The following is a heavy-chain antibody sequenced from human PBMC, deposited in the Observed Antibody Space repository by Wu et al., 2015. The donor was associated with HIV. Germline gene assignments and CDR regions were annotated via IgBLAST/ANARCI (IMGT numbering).Heavy chain of an antibody. V-gene: IGHV1-2*02. J-gene: IGHJ4*02. D-gene: IGHD3-10*01. CDR3: ARDRSRTGTVRGEYNFDY. Sequence: QVQLVQSGAEVKKPGASVKVSCKASGYTFTGYYMHWVRQAPGQGLEWMGWINPNSGGTNYAQKFQGRVTMTRDTSISTAYMELSRLRSDDTAVYYCARDRSRTGTVRGEYNFDYWGQGTLVTVSS. CDR2: INPNSGGT. CDR1: GYTFTGYY.